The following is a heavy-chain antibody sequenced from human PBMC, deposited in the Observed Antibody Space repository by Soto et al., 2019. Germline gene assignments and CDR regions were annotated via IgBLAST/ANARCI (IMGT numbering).Heavy chain of an antibody. CDR2: LSDSGGHT. CDR1: GFTFSSYA. D-gene: IGHD6-6*01. CDR3: AKGSQSVLVSAARVYGMDV. J-gene: IGHJ6*02. V-gene: IGHV3-23*01. Sequence: GESLKISCAGSGFTFSSYAMTWVRQAPGKGLEWVSTLSDSGGHTYYADSVKGRFTISRDNSKNTLYLQMNSLRAEDTAVYYCAKGSQSVLVSAARVYGMDVWGQGTRVTFSS.